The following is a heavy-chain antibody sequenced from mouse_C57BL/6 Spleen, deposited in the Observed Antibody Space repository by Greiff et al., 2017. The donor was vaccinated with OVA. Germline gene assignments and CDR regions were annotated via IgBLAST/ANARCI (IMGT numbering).Heavy chain of an antibody. CDR1: GYTFTDYN. D-gene: IGHD1-1*01. CDR2: INPNNGGT. V-gene: IGHV1-18*01. J-gene: IGHJ1*03. CDR3: AREDYYGSWTCYLDV. Sequence: VQLQQSGPELVKPGASVKIPCKASGYTFTDYNMDWVKQSHGKSLEWIGDINPNNGGTIYNQKFKGKATLTVDKSSSTAYMELRSLTSEDTAVYYCAREDYYGSWTCYLDVWGKGTTVTVSS.